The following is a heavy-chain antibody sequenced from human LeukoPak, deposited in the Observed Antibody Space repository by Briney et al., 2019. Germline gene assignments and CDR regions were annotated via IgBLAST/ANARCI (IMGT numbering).Heavy chain of an antibody. CDR2: IIPIFGTA. D-gene: IGHD2-2*01. CDR1: GYTFTSCG. V-gene: IGHV1-69*06. CDR3: ASGRTDIVVVPATLRNYYFDY. Sequence: SVKVSCKASGYTFTSCGISWVRQAPGQGLEWMGGIIPIFGTANYAQKFQGRVTITADKPTNTAYMELSSLRSEDTAVYYCASGRTDIVVVPATLRNYYFDYWGQGTLVTVSS. J-gene: IGHJ4*02.